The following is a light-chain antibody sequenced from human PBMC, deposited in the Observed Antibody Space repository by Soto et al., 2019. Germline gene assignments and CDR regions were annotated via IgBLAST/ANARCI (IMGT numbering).Light chain of an antibody. CDR2: EVS. CDR1: SSDVGSYNR. V-gene: IGLV2-18*02. CDR3: SSFTSSTTYV. Sequence: QSALTQPPSVSGSPGQSVAVSCTGTSSDVGSYNRVSWYQQPPGTAPKLIIYEVSNWPSGVPDRFSGSKSGNTASLTISGLQAEDEADYYCSSFTSSTTYVFGTGTKVTVL. J-gene: IGLJ1*01.